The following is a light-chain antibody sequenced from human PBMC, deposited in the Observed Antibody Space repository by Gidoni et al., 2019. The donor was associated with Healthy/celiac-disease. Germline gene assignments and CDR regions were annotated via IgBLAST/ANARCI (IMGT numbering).Light chain of an antibody. CDR2: DAS. J-gene: IGKJ5*01. CDR1: QDIRNY. CDR3: QQYDKLPSIT. Sequence: DIQMTQSPHSLSASLGDRVTIPCQASQDIRNYLNWYHQKPVKAPKLLIYDASNLETGVPSRFSGSGAGTDFTCTSCILQPEDIATYYCQQYDKLPSITFGQGTRLEIK. V-gene: IGKV1-33*01.